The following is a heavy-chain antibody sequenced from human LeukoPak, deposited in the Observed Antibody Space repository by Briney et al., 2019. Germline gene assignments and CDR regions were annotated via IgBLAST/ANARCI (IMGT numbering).Heavy chain of an antibody. Sequence: SQTLSLTCAVSGGSISSGGYSWSWIRQPPGKGLEWIGYIYHSGSTYYNPSLKSRVTISLDRFKNQFSLKLSSVTAADTAVYYCARGGGSSRGNCFDPWGQGTLVTVSS. CDR1: GGSISSGGYS. V-gene: IGHV4-30-2*01. CDR3: ARGGGSSRGNCFDP. D-gene: IGHD2-2*01. J-gene: IGHJ5*02. CDR2: IYHSGST.